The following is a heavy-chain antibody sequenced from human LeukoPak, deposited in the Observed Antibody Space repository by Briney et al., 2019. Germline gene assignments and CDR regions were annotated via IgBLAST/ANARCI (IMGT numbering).Heavy chain of an antibody. Sequence: SETLSLTCTVFGDSLSSHYWSWIRQSPGKGLEWIGYIYGSGSTHYDPSLRSRVTISEDTSKNQFSLKLASVTAADTAVYYCARNVGWYTYDRWGQGTLVTVSS. CDR2: IYGSGST. D-gene: IGHD6-19*01. CDR1: GDSLSSHY. V-gene: IGHV4-59*08. CDR3: ARNVGWYTYDR. J-gene: IGHJ4*02.